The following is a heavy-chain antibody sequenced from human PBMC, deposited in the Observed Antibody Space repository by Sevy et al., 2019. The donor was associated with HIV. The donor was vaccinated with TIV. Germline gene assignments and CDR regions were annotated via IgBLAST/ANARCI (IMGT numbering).Heavy chain of an antibody. CDR2: IIAHNGNT. D-gene: IGHD3-22*01. Sequence: ASVKVSCKASGYTFTSYGISWVRQAPGQRLEWMGWIIAHNGNTNCAQKLQRRVTMATDTSTSTAYMELRSLRSDDTVVYYCARDTPYYDSSVPGDSSWPADAFDIWGQGTMVTVSS. CDR1: GYTFTSYG. CDR3: ARDTPYYDSSVPGDSSWPADAFDI. V-gene: IGHV1-18*01. J-gene: IGHJ3*02.